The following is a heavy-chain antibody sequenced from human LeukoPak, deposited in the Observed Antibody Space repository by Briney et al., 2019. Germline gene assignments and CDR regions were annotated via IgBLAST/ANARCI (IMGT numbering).Heavy chain of an antibody. CDR2: ISSSGSTI. D-gene: IGHD3-16*01. CDR3: ARGRPLGANFWVY. CDR1: GFTFSSYE. Sequence: PGGSLRLSCAASGFTFSSYEMNWVRQAPGRGLEWVSYISSSGSTIYYADSVKGRFTISRDNAKNSLYLQMNSLRAEDTAVYYCARGRPLGANFWVYWGRGTLVAVSS. J-gene: IGHJ4*02. V-gene: IGHV3-48*03.